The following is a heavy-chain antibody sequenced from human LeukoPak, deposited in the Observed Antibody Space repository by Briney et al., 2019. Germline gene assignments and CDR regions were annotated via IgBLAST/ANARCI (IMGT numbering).Heavy chain of an antibody. J-gene: IGHJ4*02. CDR2: ISSNGGST. Sequence: GGSLRLSCAASGFTFSSYAMHWVRQAPGKGLEYVSAISSNGGSTYYANSVKGRFTISRDNSKNTLYLQMGSLRAEDMAVYYCARVSIPGPLDYWGQGTLVTVSS. V-gene: IGHV3-64*01. CDR3: ARVSIPGPLDY. CDR1: GFTFSSYA. D-gene: IGHD2-21*01.